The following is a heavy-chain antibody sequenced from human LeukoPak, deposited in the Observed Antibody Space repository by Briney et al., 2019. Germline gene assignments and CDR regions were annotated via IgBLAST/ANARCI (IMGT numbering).Heavy chain of an antibody. CDR1: GYTFTSYG. Sequence: GASVKVSCKASGYTFTSYGISWVRQAPGQGLEWMGIIDPSGGSTSYAQKFQGRVTMTRDTSTSTVYMELSSLRSEDTAVYCCARDNTSTGPFDYWGQGTLVTVSS. CDR3: ARDNTSTGPFDY. J-gene: IGHJ4*02. V-gene: IGHV1-46*01. D-gene: IGHD1-1*01. CDR2: IDPSGGST.